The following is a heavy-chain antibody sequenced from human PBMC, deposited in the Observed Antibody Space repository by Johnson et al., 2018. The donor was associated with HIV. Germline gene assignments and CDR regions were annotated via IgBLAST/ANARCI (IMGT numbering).Heavy chain of an antibody. J-gene: IGHJ3*02. Sequence: VQLVESGGGLVQPGGSLKLSCAASGFTFSGSAVHWVRQASGKGLEWVGRIRSKPNNYATAYAASVKGRFTISRDDSENTAYLQMNSLRAGDTAVYYCARRMFSSGWYNDGLGAFDIWGQGTMVTVSS. CDR2: IRSKPNNYAT. CDR3: ARRMFSSGWYNDGLGAFDI. D-gene: IGHD6-19*01. V-gene: IGHV3-73*02. CDR1: GFTFSGSA.